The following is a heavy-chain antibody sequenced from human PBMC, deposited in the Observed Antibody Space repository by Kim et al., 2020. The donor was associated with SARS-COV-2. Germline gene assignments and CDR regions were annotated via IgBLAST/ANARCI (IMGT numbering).Heavy chain of an antibody. V-gene: IGHV3-49*02. D-gene: IGHD2-2*01. Sequence: SVKGRFTISRDDSKSIAYLQMNSLKTEDTAVYYCTRERVEDYYDYYYGMDVWGQGTTVTVSS. J-gene: IGHJ6*02. CDR3: TRERVEDYYDYYYGMDV.